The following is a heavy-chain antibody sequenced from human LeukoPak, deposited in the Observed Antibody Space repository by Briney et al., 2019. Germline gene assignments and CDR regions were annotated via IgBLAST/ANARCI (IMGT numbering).Heavy chain of an antibody. CDR2: IKQDGSEK. D-gene: IGHD5-12*01. Sequence: GGSLRLSCAASGFTFSSYWTSWVRQAPGKGLEWVANIKQDGSEKYYVDSVKGRFTISRDNAKNSLYLQMNSLRAEDTAVYYCARETYMVATYDAFDIWGQGTMVTVSS. V-gene: IGHV3-7*01. J-gene: IGHJ3*02. CDR3: ARETYMVATYDAFDI. CDR1: GFTFSSYW.